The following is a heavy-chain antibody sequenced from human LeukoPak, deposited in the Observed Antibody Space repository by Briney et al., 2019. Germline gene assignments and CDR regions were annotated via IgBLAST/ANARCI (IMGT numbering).Heavy chain of an antibody. J-gene: IGHJ4*02. D-gene: IGHD4-17*01. CDR2: ISGSGDRT. Sequence: GSLRLSCAASGFTFSSYAMNWVRQTPGKGLEWVSAISGSGDRTYYADSVKGRFTISRDNSKNTLYLQINSLRAEDTAVYACAKVAMTTVSFFDYWGQGTLVTVSS. V-gene: IGHV3-23*01. CDR1: GFTFSSYA. CDR3: AKVAMTTVSFFDY.